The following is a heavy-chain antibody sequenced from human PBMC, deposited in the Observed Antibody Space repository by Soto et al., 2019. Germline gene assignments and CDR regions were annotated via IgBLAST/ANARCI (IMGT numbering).Heavy chain of an antibody. CDR3: AREAATLNWFDP. V-gene: IGHV3-48*01. J-gene: IGHJ5*02. Sequence: EVQLVESGGGLVQPGGSLRLSCAASGFTFSSYSMNWVRQAPGKGLEWVSYISSSSSTRYYEDSVKGRFTISRDNAKNSLYLQRNSLRAEDTAVYYCAREAATLNWFDPWGQGTLVTVSS. CDR1: GFTFSSYS. CDR2: ISSSSSTR. D-gene: IGHD6-25*01.